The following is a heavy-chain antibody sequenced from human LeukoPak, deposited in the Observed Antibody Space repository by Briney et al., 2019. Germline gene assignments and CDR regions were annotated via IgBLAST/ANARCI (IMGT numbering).Heavy chain of an antibody. CDR3: ARWSGSVTARNYYYYMDV. Sequence: SQTLSLTCTVSGGSVRRGNYYWTWIRQPAGSGLEWIGRIYTSGTTDYNPSLRTRVTISIDASRNQFSLNLSSVTAADTAVYYCARWSGSVTARNYYYYMDVWGEGTTVTVSS. D-gene: IGHD6-6*01. CDR1: GGSVRRGNYY. V-gene: IGHV4-61*02. J-gene: IGHJ6*03. CDR2: IYTSGTT.